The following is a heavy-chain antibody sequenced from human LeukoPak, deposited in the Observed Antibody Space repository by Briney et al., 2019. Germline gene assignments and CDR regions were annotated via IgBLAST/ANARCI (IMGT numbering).Heavy chain of an antibody. V-gene: IGHV3-30-3*01. D-gene: IGHD4-17*01. CDR3: ARDPGTLRLPDY. Sequence: GRSLRLSCAASGFTFSSYAMHWVRQAPGKGLEWVAVISYDGSNKYYADSVKGRFTISRDNSKNTLYLQMNSLRAEDTALYYCARDPGTLRLPDYWGQGTLVTVSS. J-gene: IGHJ4*02. CDR1: GFTFSSYA. CDR2: ISYDGSNK.